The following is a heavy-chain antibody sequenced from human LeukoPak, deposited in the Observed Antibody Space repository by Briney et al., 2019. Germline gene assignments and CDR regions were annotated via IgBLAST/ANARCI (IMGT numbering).Heavy chain of an antibody. D-gene: IGHD2-15*01. CDR2: INPSGST. J-gene: IGHJ1*01. Sequence: PSETLSLTCAVYGGSFSGFYWSWIRQPAGKGLEWIGEINPSGSTNYNPSLKSPVTISVDTSTNQFSLKLSSVTAADTAVYSCARGILGYCSGGSCYSFPHWGQGTLVTVSS. V-gene: IGHV4-34*01. CDR1: GGSFSGFY. CDR3: ARGILGYCSGGSCYSFPH.